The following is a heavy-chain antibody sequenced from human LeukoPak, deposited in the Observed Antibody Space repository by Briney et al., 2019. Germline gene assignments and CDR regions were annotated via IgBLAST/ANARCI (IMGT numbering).Heavy chain of an antibody. D-gene: IGHD3-10*01. CDR1: GFTFSSYG. CDR3: AKDHYTMVRGAPDY. Sequence: GGSLRLSCAASGFTFSSYGMHWVRQAPGKGLEWVAVISYDGSNKYYADSVKGRFTISRDNSKNTLYLQINSLRTEDTAVYYCAKDHYTMVRGAPDYWGQGTLVTVSS. J-gene: IGHJ4*02. CDR2: ISYDGSNK. V-gene: IGHV3-30*18.